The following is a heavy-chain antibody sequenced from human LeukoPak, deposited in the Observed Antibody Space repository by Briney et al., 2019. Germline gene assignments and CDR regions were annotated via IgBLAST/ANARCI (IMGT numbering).Heavy chain of an antibody. V-gene: IGHV4-4*09. J-gene: IGHJ5*02. Sequence: SETLSLTCTVSGGSISSYYWSWIRQPPGKGLEWIGYIYTSGSTNYNPSLKSRVTISVDTSKNQFSLKLSSVTAADTAVYYCARQWGNWNYGSSWFDPWGQGTLVTVSS. CDR3: ARQWGNWNYGSSWFDP. D-gene: IGHD1-7*01. CDR1: GGSISSYY. CDR2: IYTSGST.